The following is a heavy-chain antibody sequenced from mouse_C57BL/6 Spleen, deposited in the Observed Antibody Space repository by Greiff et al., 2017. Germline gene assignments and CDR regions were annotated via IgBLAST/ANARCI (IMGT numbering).Heavy chain of an antibody. D-gene: IGHD1-1*01. CDR1: GYTFTSYW. Sequence: VQLQQSGAELAKPGASVKLSCKASGYTFTSYWMHWVKQRPGQGLEWIGYINPSSGYTKYNQKFKDKATLTADKSSSTAYMQLSSLTYEDSAVYYCARGATIVVYYFDGWGQGTTLTVSS. J-gene: IGHJ2*01. CDR3: ARGATIVVYYFDG. CDR2: INPSSGYT. V-gene: IGHV1-7*01.